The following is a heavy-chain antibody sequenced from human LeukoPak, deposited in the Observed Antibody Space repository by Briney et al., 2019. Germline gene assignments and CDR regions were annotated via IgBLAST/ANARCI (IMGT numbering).Heavy chain of an antibody. Sequence: GGPLRLSCAVSGFTFNTYWMSWVRQAPGMGLEWVATIKEDGSEKHYGDSVRGRFTISRDNAKNSLYMRMNSLRAEDTALYFCARDTYDSSGYHFYYMDVWGKGTTVTVSS. CDR1: GFTFNTYW. CDR3: ARDTYDSSGYHFYYMDV. V-gene: IGHV3-7*01. D-gene: IGHD3-22*01. J-gene: IGHJ6*03. CDR2: IKEDGSEK.